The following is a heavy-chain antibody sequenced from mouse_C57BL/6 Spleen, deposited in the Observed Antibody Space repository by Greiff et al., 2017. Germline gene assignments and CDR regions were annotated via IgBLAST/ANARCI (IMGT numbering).Heavy chain of an antibody. V-gene: IGHV5-4*01. Sequence: EVLLVESGGGLVKPGGSLKLSCAASGFTFSSYAMSWVRQTPEKRLAWVATISDGGSYTYYPDTLKGRFTISRDNAKNNLYLQLGHLKSEDTAMYYCARDSNYDDWGQGTTLTVSS. CDR1: GFTFSSYA. CDR2: ISDGGSYT. CDR3: ARDSNYDD. J-gene: IGHJ2*01. D-gene: IGHD2-5*01.